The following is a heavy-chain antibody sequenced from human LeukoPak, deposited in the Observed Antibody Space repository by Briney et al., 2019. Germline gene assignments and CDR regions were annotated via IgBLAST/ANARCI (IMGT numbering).Heavy chain of an antibody. V-gene: IGHV1-46*01. J-gene: IGHJ6*03. CDR1: GYTFTTYH. CDR3: ARVVVRGVYYMDV. Sequence: ASVKVSCKASGYTFTTYHIHWVRQAPGHGLERMGIIYPSSGGTTYAQKFQGRVTMTRDTSTSTLYMELSSLRSEDTAVYYCARVVVRGVYYMDVWGKGTTVTVSS. CDR2: IYPSSGGT. D-gene: IGHD3-10*01.